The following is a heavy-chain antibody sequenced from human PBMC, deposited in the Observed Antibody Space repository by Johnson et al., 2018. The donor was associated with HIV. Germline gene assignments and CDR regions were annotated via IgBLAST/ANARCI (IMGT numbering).Heavy chain of an antibody. V-gene: IGHV3-15*01. CDR1: GFTFSNAW. D-gene: IGHD1-26*01. CDR2: IKSKTDGGTT. Sequence: VQLVESGGGLVKPVGSLRLSCAASGFTFSNAWMSWVRQAPGKGLEWVGRIKSKTDGGTTDYASPVKGRVTISRDDSKNTLYRKMNSLKTEDTAEYYCTTGYSESYLGAFDIWRQGTMITVSS. J-gene: IGHJ3*02. CDR3: TTGYSESYLGAFDI.